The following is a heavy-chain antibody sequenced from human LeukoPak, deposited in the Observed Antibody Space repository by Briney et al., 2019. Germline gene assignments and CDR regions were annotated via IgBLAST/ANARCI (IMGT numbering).Heavy chain of an antibody. Sequence: GSLRLSCAASGFTFNNYAMNWVRQPPGKGLEWIGEINHSGSTNYNPSLKSRVTISVDTSKNQFSLKLSSVTAADTAVYYCAREQTTVAEFDYWGQGTLVTVSS. CDR3: AREQTTVAEFDY. V-gene: IGHV4-34*01. J-gene: IGHJ4*02. CDR1: GFTFNNYA. CDR2: INHSGST. D-gene: IGHD4-23*01.